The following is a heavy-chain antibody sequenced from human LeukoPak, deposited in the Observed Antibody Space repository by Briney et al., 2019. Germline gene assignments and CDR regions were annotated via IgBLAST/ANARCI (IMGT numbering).Heavy chain of an antibody. V-gene: IGHV1-18*01. CDR1: GYTFTSYS. CDR3: ARDRGGYDHAPLFDY. Sequence: ASVKVSCKASGYTFTSYSISWVRQAPGQGLEWMGWISAYNGNTNYAQKLQGRVTMTTDTSTSTAYMELRSLRSDDTAVYYCARDRGGYDHAPLFDYWGQGTLVTVSS. J-gene: IGHJ4*02. CDR2: ISAYNGNT. D-gene: IGHD5-12*01.